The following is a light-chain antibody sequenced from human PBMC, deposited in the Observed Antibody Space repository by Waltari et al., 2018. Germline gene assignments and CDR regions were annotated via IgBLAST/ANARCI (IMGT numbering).Light chain of an antibody. V-gene: IGLV2-14*01. J-gene: IGLJ2*01. CDR3: SSYTSSSTLV. CDR2: DGS. CDR1: CSDVGGYKY. Sequence: QSALTQPASVSGSPGQSMNISRTGTCSDVGGYKYVSWYPQHTDKAPKLMNYDGSKRPSGVSHRFSGSKSGTAASLPISALQDEDEADYYCSSYTSSSTLVFGGWTKLTVL.